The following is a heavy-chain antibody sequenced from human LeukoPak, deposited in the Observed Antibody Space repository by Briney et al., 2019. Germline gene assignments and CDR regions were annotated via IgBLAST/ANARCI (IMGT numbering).Heavy chain of an antibody. CDR1: GGSIRNYY. V-gene: IGHV4-59*01. CDR3: ARSQSSGKTAAGDAYYFYHGMDV. Sequence: PSGTLSLTCTVSGGSIRNYYWPCIRQPPGKGLEWIGYRYYSGSTNYNPSLQSRVSMSIDTSKNQFSLNLSSVTAADTALYYCARSQSSGKTAAGDAYYFYHGMDVWGLGTTVTVS. J-gene: IGHJ6*02. D-gene: IGHD6-13*01. CDR2: RYYSGST.